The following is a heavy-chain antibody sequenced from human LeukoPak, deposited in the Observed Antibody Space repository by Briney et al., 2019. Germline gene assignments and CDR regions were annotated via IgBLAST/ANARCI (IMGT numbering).Heavy chain of an antibody. Sequence: GGSLRLSCAASGFTFNSYAMSWVRQAPGKGLEWVSGISGSSGATYYAGSVKGRFTISRDNSKNTLYLQMNSLRAEDTAVYYCAKGVNYGDYVPLDYWGQGTPVTVSS. D-gene: IGHD4-17*01. CDR3: AKGVNYGDYVPLDY. CDR2: ISGSSGAT. CDR1: GFTFNSYA. V-gene: IGHV3-23*01. J-gene: IGHJ4*02.